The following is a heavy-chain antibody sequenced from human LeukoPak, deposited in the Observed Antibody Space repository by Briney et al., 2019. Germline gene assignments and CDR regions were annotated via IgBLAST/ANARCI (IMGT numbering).Heavy chain of an antibody. D-gene: IGHD6-19*01. CDR3: AGLEGRYSTDWFYFFDY. J-gene: IGHJ4*02. Sequence: SETLSLTCAVSGGSISSSNWWSWVRQPPGKGLEWIGEIFHSGTGNYNPSLKSRVTISVDKSNNQFSLRLTSVTAADTAVYYCAGLEGRYSTDWFYFFDYWGQGALVTVSS. CDR2: IFHSGTG. CDR1: GGSISSSNW. V-gene: IGHV4-4*02.